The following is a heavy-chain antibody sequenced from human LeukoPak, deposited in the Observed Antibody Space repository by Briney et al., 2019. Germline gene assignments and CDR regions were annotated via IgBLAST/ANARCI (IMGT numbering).Heavy chain of an antibody. CDR3: ARSGSGRDFQH. Sequence: GGSLRLSCAASGFTFDAYGMSWVRQAPGKGLEWVSGINWIGGSTGYADSVKGRFTISRDNAKNSLYLQMTSLRAEDTALYYCARSGSGRDFQHWGQGTLVTVSS. J-gene: IGHJ1*01. D-gene: IGHD3-10*01. V-gene: IGHV3-20*04. CDR1: GFTFDAYG. CDR2: INWIGGST.